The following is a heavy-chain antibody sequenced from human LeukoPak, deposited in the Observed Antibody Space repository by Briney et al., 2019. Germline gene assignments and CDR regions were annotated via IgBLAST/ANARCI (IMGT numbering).Heavy chain of an antibody. CDR3: ARESITMVRGVMGTADY. CDR2: ISAYNGNT. J-gene: IGHJ4*02. V-gene: IGHV1-18*01. D-gene: IGHD3-10*01. CDR1: GYTFTSYG. Sequence: GASVKVSCKASGYTFTSYGISWVRQAPGQGLEWMGWISAYNGNTNYAQKLQGRVTMTTDTSTSTAYMELRSLRSDDTVVYYCARESITMVRGVMGTADYWGQGTLVTVSS.